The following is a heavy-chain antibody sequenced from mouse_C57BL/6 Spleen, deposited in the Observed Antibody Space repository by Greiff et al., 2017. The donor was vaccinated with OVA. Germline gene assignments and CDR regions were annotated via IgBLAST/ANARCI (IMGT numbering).Heavy chain of an antibody. D-gene: IGHD1-1*01. CDR1: GYTFTDYY. V-gene: IGHV1-26*01. CDR3: ARNYYGSSWVYFDY. J-gene: IGHJ2*01. Sequence: EVQLQQSGPELVKPGASVKISCKASGYTFTDYYMNWVKQSHGKSLEWIGDINPNNGGTSYNQKFKGKATLTVDKSSSTAYMELRSLTSEDSAVYYCARNYYGSSWVYFDYWGQGTTLTVSS. CDR2: INPNNGGT.